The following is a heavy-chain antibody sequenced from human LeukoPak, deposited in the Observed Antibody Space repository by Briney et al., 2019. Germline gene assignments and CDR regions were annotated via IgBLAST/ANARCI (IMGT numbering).Heavy chain of an antibody. CDR2: IIPIFGTA. J-gene: IGHJ3*02. V-gene: IGHV1-69*13. D-gene: IGHD1-26*01. CDR1: GGTFSSYA. CDR3: ARVVELRSLSGAFDI. Sequence: GASVKVSCKASGGTFSSYAISWVRQAPGQGLEWMGGIIPIFGTANYAQKFQGRVTITADESTSTAYMELSSLRSEDTAVYYCARVVELRSLSGAFDIWGQGTMVTVSS.